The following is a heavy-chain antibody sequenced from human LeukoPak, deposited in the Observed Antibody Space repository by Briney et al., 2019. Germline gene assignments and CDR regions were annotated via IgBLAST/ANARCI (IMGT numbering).Heavy chain of an antibody. Sequence: ASVKVSCKASGGTFSSYAISWVRQAPGRGLEWMGGIIPIFGTANYAQKFQGRVTITADESTSTAYMELSSLRSEDTAVYYCARDSRNIVVVPAAIGVYYFDYWGQGTLVTVSS. CDR3: ARDSRNIVVVPAAIGVYYFDY. J-gene: IGHJ4*02. D-gene: IGHD2-2*01. CDR1: GGTFSSYA. CDR2: IIPIFGTA. V-gene: IGHV1-69*13.